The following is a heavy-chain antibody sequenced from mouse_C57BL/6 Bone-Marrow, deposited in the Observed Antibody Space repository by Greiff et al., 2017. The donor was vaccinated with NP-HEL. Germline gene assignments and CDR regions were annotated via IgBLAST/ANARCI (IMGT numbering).Heavy chain of an antibody. Sequence: EVKLMESGPGLVKPSQSLSLTCSVTGYSITSGYYWNWIRQFPGNKLEWMGYISYDGSNNYNPSLKNRISITRDTSKNQFFLKLNSVTTEDTATYYCASRDYYGSSSFAYWGQGTLVTVSA. CDR3: ASRDYYGSSSFAY. CDR2: ISYDGSN. J-gene: IGHJ3*01. D-gene: IGHD1-1*01. V-gene: IGHV3-6*01. CDR1: GYSITSGYY.